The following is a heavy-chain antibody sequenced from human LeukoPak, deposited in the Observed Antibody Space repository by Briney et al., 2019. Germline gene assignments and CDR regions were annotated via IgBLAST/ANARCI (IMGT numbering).Heavy chain of an antibody. CDR3: ARGSLDYYDSSGCDY. CDR2: ISGTGGST. CDR1: GFTFNHYG. J-gene: IGHJ4*02. D-gene: IGHD3-22*01. V-gene: IGHV3-23*01. Sequence: GGSLRLSCAASGFTFNHYGLSWVRQAPGKGLEWVSSISGTGGSTYYAESVKGRFTISRDNSKNTLFLQMNSLRAEDTAVYYCARGSLDYYDSSGCDYWGQGTLVTVSS.